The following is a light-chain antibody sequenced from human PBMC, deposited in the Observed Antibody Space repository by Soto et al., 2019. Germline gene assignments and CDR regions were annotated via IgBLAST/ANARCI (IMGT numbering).Light chain of an antibody. J-gene: IGKJ5*01. V-gene: IGKV1-17*01. CDR1: QGIRND. CDR2: AAS. Sequence: DIQMTQSPSSLSASVGDRVTITCRASQGIRNDLAWYQQKPGKAPKRLIYAASSLQSGVPSRFXGSGSGTEFTLTISSLQPEDVATYYCLQHNNYPPITFGQGTRLEIK. CDR3: LQHNNYPPIT.